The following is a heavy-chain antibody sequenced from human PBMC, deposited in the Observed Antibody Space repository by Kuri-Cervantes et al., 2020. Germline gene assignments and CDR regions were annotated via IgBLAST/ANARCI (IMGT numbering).Heavy chain of an antibody. CDR1: GGSIGRYY. CDR3: ARDNFWSGPDY. J-gene: IGHJ4*02. CDR2: VYYTGDT. D-gene: IGHD3-3*01. Sequence: SETLSLTCTVSGGSIGRYYWSWIRQSPGRGLEWIGYVYYTGDTNYNRSLKSRLTISVDTSKNQISLKLTSVTAADTAVYYCARDNFWSGPDYWGQGTLVTVSS. V-gene: IGHV4-59*01.